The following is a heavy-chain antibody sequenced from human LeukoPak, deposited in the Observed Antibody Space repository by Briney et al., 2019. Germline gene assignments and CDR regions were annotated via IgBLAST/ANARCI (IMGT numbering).Heavy chain of an antibody. Sequence: GGSLRLSCAASEFTFSSYWMHWVRQAPGKGLVWVSRINSDGSSTTYADSVKGRFTISRDNAKNTLYLQMKSLRAEDTAVYYCARDTRYGDGYKYWGQGTLVTVSS. CDR2: INSDGSST. CDR1: EFTFSSYW. CDR3: ARDTRYGDGYKY. D-gene: IGHD5-24*01. V-gene: IGHV3-74*01. J-gene: IGHJ4*02.